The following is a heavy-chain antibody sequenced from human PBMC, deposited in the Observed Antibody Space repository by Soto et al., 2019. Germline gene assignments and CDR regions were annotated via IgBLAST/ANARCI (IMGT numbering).Heavy chain of an antibody. Sequence: GGSLRLSCAASGFTFSRYAMSWVRQAPGKGLEWVSAISGSGGSTYYADSVKGRFTISRDNSKNTLYLQMNSLRAEDTAVYYCAKSLENYYDSSGYWGQGTLVTVSS. D-gene: IGHD3-22*01. J-gene: IGHJ4*02. V-gene: IGHV3-23*01. CDR1: GFTFSRYA. CDR3: AKSLENYYDSSGY. CDR2: ISGSGGST.